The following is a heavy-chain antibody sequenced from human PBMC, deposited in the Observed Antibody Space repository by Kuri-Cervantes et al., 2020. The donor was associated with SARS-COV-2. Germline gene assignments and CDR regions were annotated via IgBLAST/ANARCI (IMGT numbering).Heavy chain of an antibody. D-gene: IGHD5-12*01. Sequence: SETLSLTCAVSGYSISSGYYWGWIRQPPGKGLEWIGSIYHSGSTYYNPSLKSRVTISVDTSKNQFSLKLSSVTAADTAVYYCAREAPLIRATIYRFDYPEGFDYWGQGTLVTVSS. CDR1: GYSISSGYY. J-gene: IGHJ4*02. CDR3: AREAPLIRATIYRFDYPEGFDY. CDR2: IYHSGST. V-gene: IGHV4-38-2*02.